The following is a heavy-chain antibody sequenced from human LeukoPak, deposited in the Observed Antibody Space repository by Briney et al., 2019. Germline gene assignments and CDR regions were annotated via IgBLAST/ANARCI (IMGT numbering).Heavy chain of an antibody. V-gene: IGHV4-59*01. J-gene: IGHJ5*02. CDR1: GGSISNYY. D-gene: IGHD3-3*01. CDR2: IYYSGST. CDR3: ARANYDFWSNWFDP. Sequence: SETLSLTCTVSGGSISNYYWSWIRQPPGKGLEWIAYIYYSGSTNYNPSLKSRVTISVDTSKNQFSLKLSSVTAADTAVYYCARANYDFWSNWFDPWGQGTLVTVSS.